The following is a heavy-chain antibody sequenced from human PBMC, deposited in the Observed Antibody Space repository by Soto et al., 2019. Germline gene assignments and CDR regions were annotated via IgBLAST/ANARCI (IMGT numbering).Heavy chain of an antibody. CDR2: IIPIFVTA. CDR3: AMGAGYSDLD. D-gene: IGHD5-18*01. Sequence: QVQLVQSGAEVKKPGSSVKVSCKASVGTLSSYAFSWVRQAPGQGLEWMGGIIPIFVTANYAQKFQGRVTITADESTSTAYMELSRLRSDDTAVDSCAMGAGYSDLDWGPGTRVTVSS. CDR1: VGTLSSYA. J-gene: IGHJ4*02. V-gene: IGHV1-69*01.